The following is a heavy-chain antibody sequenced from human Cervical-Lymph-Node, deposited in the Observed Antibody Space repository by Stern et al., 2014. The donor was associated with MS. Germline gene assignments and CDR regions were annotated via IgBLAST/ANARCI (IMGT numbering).Heavy chain of an antibody. Sequence: VQLVESGAEIKKPGASVQVSWKASGYSISTYDITWVRQATGQGLEWMGWMNTNSGNIGYSRKFRGRVTMTRNTSIDTAYMELNSLRSEDSAVYFCARLRLRSGSHKYNGMDVGGQGTTVTVSS. V-gene: IGHV1-8*01. CDR3: ARLRLRSGSHKYNGMDV. D-gene: IGHD1-26*01. CDR2: MNTNSGNI. J-gene: IGHJ6*02. CDR1: GYSISTYD.